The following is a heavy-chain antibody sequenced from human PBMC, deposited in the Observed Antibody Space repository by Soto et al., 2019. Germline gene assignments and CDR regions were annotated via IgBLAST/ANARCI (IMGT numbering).Heavy chain of an antibody. CDR3: AKGAVVVGYYYYYGMDV. V-gene: IGHV4-30-2*01. CDR2: IYHSGST. D-gene: IGHD2-15*01. CDR1: GGSISSEGYS. Sequence: SETLSLTCAVSGGSISSEGYSWSWIRQPQGKGLEWIGYIYHSGSTYYNPSLKSRVTRSVDRSKNQFSLKLSSVTAADTAVYYCAKGAVVVGYYYYYGMDVWGQGTTVT. J-gene: IGHJ6*02.